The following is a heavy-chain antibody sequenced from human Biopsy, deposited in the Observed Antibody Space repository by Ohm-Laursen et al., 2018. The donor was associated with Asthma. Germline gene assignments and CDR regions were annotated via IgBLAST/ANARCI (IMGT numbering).Heavy chain of an antibody. CDR2: IAYDGSKK. D-gene: IGHD1-20*01. CDR1: GVDLSSYG. CDR3: AKGRYKWNDGYYGLDV. Sequence: SLRLSCTASGVDLSSYGMNWVRQAPGKGLEWVAVIAYDGSKKYYADSVKGRFTISRDNSKNTLYLQMNSLRGEDTAVYYCAKGRYKWNDGYYGLDVWGQGTLVTVPS. J-gene: IGHJ6*02. V-gene: IGHV3-30*18.